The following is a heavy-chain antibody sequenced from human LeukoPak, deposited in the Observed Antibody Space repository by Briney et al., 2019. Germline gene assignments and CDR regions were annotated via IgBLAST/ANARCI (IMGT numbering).Heavy chain of an antibody. CDR3: ALSPLGAAGTWSGLFDY. Sequence: ASETLSLTCTVSGGSICSYYWGWIRQPPGKGLEWIGSISPSGSTFYNPSLKSRVTISVDTSKNQFSLKLRSVAAADTAVYYCALSPLGAAGTWSGLFDYWGQGTLVTVSS. CDR2: ISPSGST. D-gene: IGHD6-13*01. CDR1: GGSICSYY. V-gene: IGHV4-59*04. J-gene: IGHJ4*02.